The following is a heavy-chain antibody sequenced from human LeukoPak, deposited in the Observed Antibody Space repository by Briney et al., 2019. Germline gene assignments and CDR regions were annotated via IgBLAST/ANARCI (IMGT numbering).Heavy chain of an antibody. CDR2: ISSSSSYI. D-gene: IGHD6-13*01. Sequence: GGPLRLSCAASGFTFSSYSMNWVRQAPGKGLEWVSSISSSSSYIYYADSVKGRFTISRDNAKNSLYLQMNSLRAEDTAVYYCARPQKRSIAAASPPGYWGQGTLVTVSS. CDR1: GFTFSSYS. CDR3: ARPQKRSIAAASPPGY. V-gene: IGHV3-21*01. J-gene: IGHJ4*02.